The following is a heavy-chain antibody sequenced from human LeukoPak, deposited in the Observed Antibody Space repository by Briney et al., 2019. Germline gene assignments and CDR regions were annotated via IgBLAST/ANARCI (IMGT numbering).Heavy chain of an antibody. V-gene: IGHV3-43*02. CDR3: AKEEYSHTTNYFDN. D-gene: IGHD2-8*01. J-gene: IGHJ4*02. Sequence: GGSLRLSCAASGFIFDDYAMHWVRPAPGKGLEWVSLISGDGGSTFADSVRGRFTISRDNSKNSLSLQMNSLTTEDTALYYCAKEEYSHTTNYFDNWGQGILVTVSS. CDR1: GFIFDDYA. CDR2: ISGDGGST.